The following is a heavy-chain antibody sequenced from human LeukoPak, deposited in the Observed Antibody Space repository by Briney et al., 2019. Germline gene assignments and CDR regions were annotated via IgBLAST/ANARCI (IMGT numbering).Heavy chain of an antibody. CDR2: LSSSGSAF. J-gene: IGHJ4*02. Sequence: KSGGSLRLSCAASGFTFDDYGMNWVRQAPGKGLEWIAYLSSSGSAFSYADSVKGRFTIARDNAKNSVYLQMNSLRAEDTAVYYCAKARTRGYSYGSFDYWGQGTLVTVSS. D-gene: IGHD5-18*01. CDR1: GFTFDDYG. V-gene: IGHV3-48*04. CDR3: AKARTRGYSYGSFDY.